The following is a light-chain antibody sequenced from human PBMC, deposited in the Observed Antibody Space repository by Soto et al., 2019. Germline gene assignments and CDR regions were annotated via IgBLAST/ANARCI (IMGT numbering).Light chain of an antibody. CDR2: AAS. CDR1: QSISSS. Sequence: DIQMTQSPSSVSASVGDRVTITCRASQSISSSLAWYQQKPGTVPKLLIYAASSLQSGVPSRFSGSGAGTEFTLSITSLQPEDFGTYYCQQGDSFPITFGQGTRLVIK. J-gene: IGKJ5*01. V-gene: IGKV1-12*01. CDR3: QQGDSFPIT.